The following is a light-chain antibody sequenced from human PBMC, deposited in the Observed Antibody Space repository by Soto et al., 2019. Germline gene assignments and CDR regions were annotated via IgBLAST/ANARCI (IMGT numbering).Light chain of an antibody. CDR3: QQYGSSLST. CDR1: QSVSSRY. CDR2: ATS. V-gene: IGKV3-20*01. Sequence: PGTLSLSTGETAALSCRASQSVSSRYLAWYQQKSGQAPRLLIYATSSRATDIPDRFIGYGSGTDFTLTISGLEPEDFAVYYCQQYGSSLSTFGQGTKVDI. J-gene: IGKJ1*01.